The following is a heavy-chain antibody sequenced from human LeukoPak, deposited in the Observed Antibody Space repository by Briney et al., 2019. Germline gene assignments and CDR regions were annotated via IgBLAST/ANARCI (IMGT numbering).Heavy chain of an antibody. CDR2: ISYDGSNK. J-gene: IGHJ4*02. V-gene: IGHV3-30-3*01. CDR1: GFTFSSYA. CDR3: ARHLRYY. Sequence: GGSLRLPRAASGFTFSSYAMHWVRQAPGKGLEWVAVISYDGSNKYYADSVKGRFTISRDNSKNTLYLQMNSLRAEDTAVYYCARHLRYYRGQGTLVTVSS. D-gene: IGHD3-3*02.